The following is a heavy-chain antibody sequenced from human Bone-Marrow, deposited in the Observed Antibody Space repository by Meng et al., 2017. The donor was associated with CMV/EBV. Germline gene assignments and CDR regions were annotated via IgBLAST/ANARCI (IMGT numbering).Heavy chain of an antibody. J-gene: IGHJ4*02. CDR3: SIRDSSGSDY. CDR2: IYYSGST. Sequence: GSLRLPCTVSGGSISSSSYYWGWIRQPPGKGLEWIGSIYYSGSTYYNPPLKSRVTISVDTSKNQFSLKLSSVTAPVTAVYSSSIRDSSGSDYWGQGTLVTVSS. D-gene: IGHD3-22*01. CDR1: GGSISSSSYY. V-gene: IGHV4-39*07.